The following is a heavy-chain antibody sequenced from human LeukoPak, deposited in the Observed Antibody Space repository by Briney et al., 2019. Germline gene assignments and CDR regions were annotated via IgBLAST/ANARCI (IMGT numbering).Heavy chain of an antibody. D-gene: IGHD3-22*01. J-gene: IGHJ4*02. CDR1: GYTFTSSG. V-gene: IGHV1-18*01. CDR3: ARTFPTPYYYDSRGYPRPFDY. Sequence: GASVKVSCKASGYTFTSSGISWLRQAPGQGPEWMGWISAYSGNTNYAQKLQGRVTMTTDTSTSTAYMELRSLRSDDTAVYYCARTFPTPYYYDSRGYPRPFDYWGQGTLVTVSS. CDR2: ISAYSGNT.